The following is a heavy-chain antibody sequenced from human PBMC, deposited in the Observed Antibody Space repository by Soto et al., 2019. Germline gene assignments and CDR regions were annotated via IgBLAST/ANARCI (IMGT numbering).Heavy chain of an antibody. D-gene: IGHD3-10*02. CDR3: ARVVPGAVPWFDS. V-gene: IGHV1-18*04. J-gene: IGHJ5*01. Sequence: ASVKVSCKTSGYTFTNYDVTWVRQAPGRGLEWMGWITPYNGNTHYAPHLQGRITLATDTSTNTAYLDLTNLTSDDTAMCYCARVVPGAVPWFDSWGLGTPVTVSS. CDR2: ITPYNGNT. CDR1: GYTFTNYD.